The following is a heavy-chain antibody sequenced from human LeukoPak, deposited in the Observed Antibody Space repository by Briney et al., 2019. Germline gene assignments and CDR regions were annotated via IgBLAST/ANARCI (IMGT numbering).Heavy chain of an antibody. CDR1: GDTLTESS. D-gene: IGHD6-13*01. J-gene: IGHJ4*02. V-gene: IGHV1-24*01. CDR2: FEPEDGEA. CDR3: AADLGQLLSY. Sequence: ASVKVSCKVSGDTLTESSTHWVRQAPEKGLEWMGGFEPEDGEAIYAQRFQGRLTLTEDTSTDTAYMELSSLTSEDTAVYFCAADLGQLLSYWGQGTLVTVSS.